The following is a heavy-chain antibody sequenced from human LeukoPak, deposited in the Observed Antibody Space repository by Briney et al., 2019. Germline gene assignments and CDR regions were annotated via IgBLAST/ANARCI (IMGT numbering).Heavy chain of an antibody. J-gene: IGHJ4*02. D-gene: IGHD3-10*01. Sequence: GGSLRLSCAASGLTFSNTWMTWVRQAPGKGLEWVGRIRSKTDGGTTDYTTPVKGRFTISRDYSKNTLYLQMNSLKTEDTAVYYCVGSFLGYWGQGTLVTVSS. CDR1: GLTFSNTW. V-gene: IGHV3-15*01. CDR3: VGSFLGY. CDR2: IRSKTDGGTT.